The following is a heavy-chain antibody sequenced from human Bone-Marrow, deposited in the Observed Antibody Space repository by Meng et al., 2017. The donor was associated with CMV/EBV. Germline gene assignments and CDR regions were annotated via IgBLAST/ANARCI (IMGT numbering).Heavy chain of an antibody. D-gene: IGHD3-3*01. Sequence: SETLSLTCTVSGGSIIRSNYYWNWIRQPPGKGLEWIGTVSYDGGTYYSPSLNSRLTISLETSMIQFSLDLTSVTAADTAVYYCFFWSGTTDSWGQGTLVTFSS. CDR3: FFWSGTTDS. CDR1: GGSIIRSNYY. CDR2: VSYDGGT. J-gene: IGHJ4*02. V-gene: IGHV4-39*07.